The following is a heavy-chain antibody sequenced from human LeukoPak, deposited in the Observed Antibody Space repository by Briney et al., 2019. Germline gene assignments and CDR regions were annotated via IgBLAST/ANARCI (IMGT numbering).Heavy chain of an antibody. D-gene: IGHD6-13*01. CDR2: ISSSSSYI. CDR1: GFXFSSYS. J-gene: IGHJ5*02. Sequence: GGSLRLSCAASGFXFSSYSMNWVRQAPGKGLEWVSGISSSSSYIYYADSVKGRFTISRDNAKNSLYLQMNSLRAEDTAVYYCARDRYSSSWYSLYNWFDPWGQGTLVTVSS. V-gene: IGHV3-21*01. CDR3: ARDRYSSSWYSLYNWFDP.